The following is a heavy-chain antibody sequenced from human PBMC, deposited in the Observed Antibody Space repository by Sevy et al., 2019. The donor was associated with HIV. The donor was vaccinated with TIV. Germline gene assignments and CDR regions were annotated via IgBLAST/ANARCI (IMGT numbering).Heavy chain of an antibody. V-gene: IGHV3-74*01. Sequence: GGSLRLSCAASGFTFSSYWMHWVRQAPGKGLVWVSRINSDGSSTSYADSVKGRFTISRDNAKNTLYPQMNSLRAEDTAVYYCARDSSGWSDYFDYWGQGTLVTVSS. J-gene: IGHJ4*02. CDR1: GFTFSSYW. CDR3: ARDSSGWSDYFDY. D-gene: IGHD6-19*01. CDR2: INSDGSST.